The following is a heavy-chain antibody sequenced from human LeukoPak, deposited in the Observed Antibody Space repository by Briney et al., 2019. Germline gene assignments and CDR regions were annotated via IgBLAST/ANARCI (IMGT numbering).Heavy chain of an antibody. V-gene: IGHV3-23*01. Sequence: GGSLRLSCAASGFTFSSYAMSWVRQAPGKGLGWVSAISGSGGSTYYADSVKGRFTISRDNSKNTLYLQMNSLRAEDTAVYYCAKFPKPYSSGLDYWGQGTLVTVSS. CDR3: AKFPKPYSSGLDY. J-gene: IGHJ4*02. CDR1: GFTFSSYA. D-gene: IGHD6-19*01. CDR2: ISGSGGST.